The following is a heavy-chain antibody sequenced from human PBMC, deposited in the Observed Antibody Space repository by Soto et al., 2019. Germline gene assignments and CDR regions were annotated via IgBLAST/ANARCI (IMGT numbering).Heavy chain of an antibody. V-gene: IGHV5-51*01. Sequence: GESLEISCQGSGYSFANYWIAWVRQMPGKGLEWVGVIYPGDSDTRYSPSFRGQVTISADKSISHVYLQWSSLKASDTAMYYCARNRLRQYYYGMDVWGQGTTVTAP. D-gene: IGHD3-10*01. J-gene: IGHJ6*02. CDR3: ARNRLRQYYYGMDV. CDR1: GYSFANYW. CDR2: IYPGDSDT.